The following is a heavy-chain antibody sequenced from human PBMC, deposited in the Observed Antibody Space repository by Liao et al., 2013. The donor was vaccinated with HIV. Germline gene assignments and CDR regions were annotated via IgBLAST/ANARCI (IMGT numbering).Heavy chain of an antibody. CDR1: GGSISSSSYY. CDR3: ARVQWEPAPNWYSDL. Sequence: QLQLQESGPGLVKPSETLSLICTVSGGSISSSSYYWGWIRQPPGKGLEWIGSIYYPGSTYFNPSLKSRVTISVDTSKNQFSLKLSSVTAADTAVYYCARVQWEPAPNWYSDLWGRGTLVIVSS. D-gene: IGHD1-26*01. V-gene: IGHV4-39*07. J-gene: IGHJ2*01. CDR2: IYYPGST.